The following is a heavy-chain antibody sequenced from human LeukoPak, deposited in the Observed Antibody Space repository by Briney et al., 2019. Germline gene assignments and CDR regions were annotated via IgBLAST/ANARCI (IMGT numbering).Heavy chain of an antibody. J-gene: IGHJ6*03. CDR3: ARSQPAAGTHYYYYMDV. D-gene: IGHD6-13*01. V-gene: IGHV3-48*02. Sequence: GGSLRLSCAASGLTFSTYWMNWVRQAPGKGLEWVSYISSSSSTIYYADSVKGRFTISRDNAKNSLYLQMNSLRDEDTAVYYCARSQPAAGTHYYYYMDVWGKGTTVTVSS. CDR1: GLTFSTYW. CDR2: ISSSSSTI.